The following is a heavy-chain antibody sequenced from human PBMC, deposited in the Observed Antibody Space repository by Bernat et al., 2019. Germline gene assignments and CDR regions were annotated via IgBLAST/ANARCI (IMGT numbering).Heavy chain of an antibody. V-gene: IGHV3-66*01. Sequence: EVQLVESGGGLVQPGGSLRLSCAASGFTVSSNYMSWVRQAPGKGLEWVSIVYSDGSTYYADSVKGRFTSSRDNSKNTVFLQMSSLRVDDMAVYYCALQDDFWGGFVVWGQGTLVTVSS. J-gene: IGHJ5*02. CDR2: VYSDGST. CDR3: ALQDDFWGGFVV. CDR1: GFTVSSNY. D-gene: IGHD3-3*01.